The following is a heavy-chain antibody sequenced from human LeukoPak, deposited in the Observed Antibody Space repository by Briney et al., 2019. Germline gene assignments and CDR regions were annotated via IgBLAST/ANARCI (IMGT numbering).Heavy chain of an antibody. V-gene: IGHV3-30*04. CDR2: ISYDGSNK. J-gene: IGHJ4*02. CDR3: ARDHLGD. Sequence: PGGSLRLSCAASGSTFSSYAMHWVRQAPGKGLEWVAVISYDGSNKYYADSVKGRFTISRDNSKNTLYLQMNSLRAEDTAVYYCARDHLGDWGQGTLVTVSS. CDR1: GSTFSSYA. D-gene: IGHD1-26*01.